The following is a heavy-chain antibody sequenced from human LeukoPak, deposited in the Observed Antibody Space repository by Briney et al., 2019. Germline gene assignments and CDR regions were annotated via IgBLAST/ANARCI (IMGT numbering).Heavy chain of an antibody. CDR3: ARDVGPY. V-gene: IGHV3-48*01. CDR1: GFTFSSYS. Sequence: GGSLRLSCAASGFTFSSYSMNWVRQAPGKGLEWVSYISSSSSTIYYADSVKGRFTISRDNSKNTMYLQMGSLRAEDMAVYYCARDVGPYWGQGTLVTVSS. J-gene: IGHJ4*02. CDR2: ISSSSSTI.